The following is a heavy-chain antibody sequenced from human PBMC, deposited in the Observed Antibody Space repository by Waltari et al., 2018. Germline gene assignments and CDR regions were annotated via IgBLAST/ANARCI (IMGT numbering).Heavy chain of an antibody. V-gene: IGHV3-30-3*02. CDR3: AKDFDTGPEGFGT. J-gene: IGHJ3*01. CDR2: VHYHGGTK. CDR1: GFLFTCYA. Sequence: QLQLVESGGTVVQPGGSLGLSCATSGFLFTCYAMHWVRQAPGKGLEWVALVHYHGGTKSYADSVRGRFTISRDTSKDILYLEMSSLRVEDTATYYCAKDFDTGPEGFGTWGQGTNVTVSS. D-gene: IGHD3-9*01.